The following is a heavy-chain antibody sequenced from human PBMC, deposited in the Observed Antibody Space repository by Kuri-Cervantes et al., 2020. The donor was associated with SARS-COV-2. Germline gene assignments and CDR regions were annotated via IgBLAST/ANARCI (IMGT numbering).Heavy chain of an antibody. Sequence: ASVKVSCKASGYTFTGYYMHWVRQAPGQGLEWMGWINPNSGGTNYAQKFQGRVTMTRDTSISTAYMELSRLRSGDTAVYYCARSFDSSSWHLFDYWGQGTLVTVSS. J-gene: IGHJ4*02. V-gene: IGHV1-2*02. CDR1: GYTFTGYY. CDR3: ARSFDSSSWHLFDY. CDR2: INPNSGGT. D-gene: IGHD6-13*01.